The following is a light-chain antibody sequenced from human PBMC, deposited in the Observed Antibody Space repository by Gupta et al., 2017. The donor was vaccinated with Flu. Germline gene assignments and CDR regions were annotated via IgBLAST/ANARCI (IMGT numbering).Light chain of an antibody. J-gene: IGKJ1*01. CDR2: DAS. Sequence: DIQMTQSPSSLSASVGDGVTITCRASQYISRYLNWYQQKPGKAPKLLIYDASSLKRGAPSRFSGSGSGTDFTLSINGLRPEDSATYYCQQGDNTPRTFGQGTKVEIK. V-gene: IGKV1-39*01. CDR1: QYISRY. CDR3: QQGDNTPRT.